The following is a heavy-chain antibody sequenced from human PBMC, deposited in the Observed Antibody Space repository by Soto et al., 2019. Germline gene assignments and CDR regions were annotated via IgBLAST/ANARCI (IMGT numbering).Heavy chain of an antibody. CDR1: NGSIGSYH. Sequence: SEILSLTCTVSNGSIGSYHWGWIRQSPGKGLEWIGSVSHSGITKYDPSLKGRVTISEDTSKNQISLSVDSVTAADTALYYCARGSARRGAAFDIWGRGTMVTVSS. D-gene: IGHD1-26*01. CDR2: VSHSGIT. V-gene: IGHV4-59*01. CDR3: ARGSARRGAAFDI. J-gene: IGHJ3*02.